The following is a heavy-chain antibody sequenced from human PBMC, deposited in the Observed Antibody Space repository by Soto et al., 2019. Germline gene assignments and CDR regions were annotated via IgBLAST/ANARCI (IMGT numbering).Heavy chain of an antibody. Sequence: ASVKVSCKASGYTFTSYGISWVRQAPGQGLEWMGWISAYNGNTNYAQKLQGRVTMTTDTSTSTAYMELRSLRSDDTALYYCASFFYGDYYYYGMDVWGQGTTVTVSS. CDR1: GYTFTSYG. D-gene: IGHD4-17*01. CDR3: ASFFYGDYYYYGMDV. J-gene: IGHJ6*02. CDR2: ISAYNGNT. V-gene: IGHV1-18*01.